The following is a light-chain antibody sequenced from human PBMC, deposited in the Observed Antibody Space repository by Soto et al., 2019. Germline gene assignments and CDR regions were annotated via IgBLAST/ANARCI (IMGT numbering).Light chain of an antibody. J-gene: IGKJ1*01. CDR1: QSLLNSLDNKNY. CDR3: QQYYTTPRT. CDR2: WAS. V-gene: IGKV4-1*01. Sequence: DIVMTQSPDSLAVSLGERATVNCKSSQSLLNSLDNKNYLTWYQQKPGQSPKLLIYWASTRASGVPDRFSGSGSGTDFTLTISSLQAEDVAVYYCQQYYTTPRTFGQGTKVEIK.